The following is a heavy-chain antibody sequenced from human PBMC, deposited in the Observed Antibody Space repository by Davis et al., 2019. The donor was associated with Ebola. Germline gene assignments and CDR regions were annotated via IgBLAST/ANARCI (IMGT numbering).Heavy chain of an antibody. CDR2: IYYSGST. CDR3: ARQLLWFGEGEVVDYRMDA. V-gene: IGHV4-59*08. D-gene: IGHD3-10*01. Sequence: MPSETLSLTCTVSGGSISSYYWSWIRQHPGKGLEWIGYIYYSGSTNYNPSLKSRVTISVDTSKNQFSLKLSPVTAADTAVYYCARQLLWFGEGEVVDYRMDAWGQGTTVTVSS. CDR1: GGSISSYY. J-gene: IGHJ6*02.